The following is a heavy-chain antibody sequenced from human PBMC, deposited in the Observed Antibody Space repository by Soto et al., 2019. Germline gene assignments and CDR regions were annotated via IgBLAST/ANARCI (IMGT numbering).Heavy chain of an antibody. CDR3: ARDVVRQQWLSGWFDP. J-gene: IGHJ5*02. CDR1: GYTFTSYG. V-gene: IGHV1-18*01. Sequence: QVQLVQSGAEVKKPGASVKVSCKASGYTFTSYGISWVRQAPGQGLEWMGWISAYNGNTNYAQKLQGRVTMTTDTXTXTAYMELRSLRSDDTAVYYCARDVVRQQWLSGWFDPWGQGTLVTVSS. D-gene: IGHD6-19*01. CDR2: ISAYNGNT.